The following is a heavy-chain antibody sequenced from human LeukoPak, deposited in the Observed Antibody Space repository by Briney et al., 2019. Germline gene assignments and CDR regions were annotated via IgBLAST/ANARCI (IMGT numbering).Heavy chain of an antibody. CDR1: GFTFDDYG. Sequence: GGSLRLSCAPSGFTFDDYGMSWVRQAPGKGLEWVSGINWNGGSTGYADSVKGRFTISRDNAKNSLYLQMNSLRAEDTALYYCARVSYDSSGYYSYFDYWGQGTLVTVSS. V-gene: IGHV3-20*04. J-gene: IGHJ4*02. CDR3: ARVSYDSSGYYSYFDY. D-gene: IGHD3-22*01. CDR2: INWNGGST.